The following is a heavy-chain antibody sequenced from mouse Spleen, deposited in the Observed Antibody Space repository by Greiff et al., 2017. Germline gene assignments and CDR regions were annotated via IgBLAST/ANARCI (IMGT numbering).Heavy chain of an antibody. CDR3: ARGVTKAWFAY. Sequence: DVMLVESGGGLVKPGGSLKLSCAASGFTFSDYGMHWVRQAPEKGLEWVAYISSGSSTIYYADTVKGRFTISRDNAKNTLFLQMTSLRSEDTAMYYCARGVTKAWFAYWGQGTLVTVSA. CDR2: ISSGSSTI. J-gene: IGHJ3*01. V-gene: IGHV5-17*01. D-gene: IGHD2-2*01. CDR1: GFTFSDYG.